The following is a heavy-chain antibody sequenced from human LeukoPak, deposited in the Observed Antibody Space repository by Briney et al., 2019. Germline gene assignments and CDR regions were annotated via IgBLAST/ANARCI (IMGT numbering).Heavy chain of an antibody. CDR2: ISSSGRTI. Sequence: GSLRLSFAASGFTFNNYQMNWVRQAPGKGLECISYISSSGRTIYYADSLKGRFTVSRDNAKNSLYLRMNNLRAEDTAVYYCARDEVAVPGGDCWGQGTLVTVSS. D-gene: IGHD5-12*01. V-gene: IGHV3-48*03. CDR1: GFTFNNYQ. CDR3: ARDEVAVPGGDC. J-gene: IGHJ4*02.